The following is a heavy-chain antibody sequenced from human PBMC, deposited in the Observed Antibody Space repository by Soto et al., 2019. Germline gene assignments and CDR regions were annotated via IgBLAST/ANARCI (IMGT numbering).Heavy chain of an antibody. D-gene: IGHD3-10*01. CDR2: IYYSGST. Sequence: SETLSLTCTVSGGSISSSSYYWSWIRQPPGRGLEWIGYIYYSGSTNYNPSLKSRVTISVDTSKNQFSLKLSSVTAADTAVYYCARHAFRFGTNFDYWGQGTLVTVSS. CDR3: ARHAFRFGTNFDY. J-gene: IGHJ4*02. V-gene: IGHV4-61*05. CDR1: GGSISSSSYY.